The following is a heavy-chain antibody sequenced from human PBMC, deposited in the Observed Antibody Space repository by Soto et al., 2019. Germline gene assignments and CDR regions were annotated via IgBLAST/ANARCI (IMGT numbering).Heavy chain of an antibody. Sequence: SETLSLTCTVSGGSISSYYWGWIRQPPGKGLEWIGNIYYSGSASYNPSLKSRVTMSVDTSQNQFSLKLSSVTAADTAVYYCARVYTGSYLMYYWGQGTLVTVSS. J-gene: IGHJ4*02. CDR2: IYYSGSA. CDR1: GGSISSYY. D-gene: IGHD1-26*01. V-gene: IGHV4-59*04. CDR3: ARVYTGSYLMYY.